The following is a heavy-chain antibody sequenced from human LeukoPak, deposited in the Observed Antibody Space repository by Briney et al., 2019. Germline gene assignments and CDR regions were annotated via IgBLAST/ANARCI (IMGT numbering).Heavy chain of an antibody. V-gene: IGHV3-23*01. Sequence: GGSLRLSCAASGFTFSNHAMSWVRQAPGKGLEWVSAITGSGGNTYYADSVKGRFTISRDNSKNTVFLQMNSLGAEDTAVYYCAKWGDYDVLTGYYVSDYWGQGTLVTVSS. CDR1: GFTFSNHA. D-gene: IGHD3-9*01. CDR3: AKWGDYDVLTGYYVSDY. J-gene: IGHJ4*02. CDR2: ITGSGGNT.